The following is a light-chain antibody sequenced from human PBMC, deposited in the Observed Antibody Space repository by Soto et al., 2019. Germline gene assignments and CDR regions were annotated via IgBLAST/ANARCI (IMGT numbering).Light chain of an antibody. CDR1: QVINSF. J-gene: IGKJ4*01. Sequence: AIQLTQSPSSLSASVGDRVTITCRASQVINSFLAWYQQKPGKAPKLLIYAASSLQTGVPSRFSGSGSATDFTLTINSLQPEDLATYYCQQTDSYPSTFGGGTKVDIK. CDR2: AAS. V-gene: IGKV1-13*02. CDR3: QQTDSYPST.